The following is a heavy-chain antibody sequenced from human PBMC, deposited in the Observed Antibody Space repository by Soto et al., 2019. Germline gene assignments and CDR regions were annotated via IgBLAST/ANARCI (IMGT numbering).Heavy chain of an antibody. CDR1: GFTFGDYA. CDR2: IRSKAYGGTT. V-gene: IGHV3-49*03. CDR3: TRGIAVAGTGRHYWFDP. Sequence: GGSLRLSCTASGFTFGDYAMSWFRQAPGKGLEWVGFIRSKAYGGTTEYAASVKGRFTISRDDSKSIAYLQMNSLKTEDTAVYYCTRGIAVAGTGRHYWFDPWGQGTLVTVSS. D-gene: IGHD6-19*01. J-gene: IGHJ5*02.